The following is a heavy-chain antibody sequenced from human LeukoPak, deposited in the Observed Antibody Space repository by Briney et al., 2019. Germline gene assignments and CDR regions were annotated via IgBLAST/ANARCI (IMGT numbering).Heavy chain of an antibody. D-gene: IGHD3-10*01. J-gene: IGHJ4*02. CDR3: ARVSHGWARFGGREYFDY. CDR2: IYHSGST. CDR1: GGSISSSNW. Sequence: SGTLSLTCAVSGGSISSSNWWSWVRQPPGKGLEWIGEIYHSGSTDYNPSLKSRVTISVDKSKNQFSLKLSSVTAADTAVYYCARVSHGWARFGGREYFDYWGQGTLVTVSS. V-gene: IGHV4-4*02.